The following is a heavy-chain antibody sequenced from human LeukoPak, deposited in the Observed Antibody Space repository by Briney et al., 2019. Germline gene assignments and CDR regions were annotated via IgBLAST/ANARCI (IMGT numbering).Heavy chain of an antibody. Sequence: SETLSLTCTVSGGSLSSSSYYWGWIRHPPGKGLEWIGSIYYSGSTYYNPSLKSRVTISVDTSKNQFSLKLSSVTAADTAVYYCARHSSSYVGYYYYYMDVWGKGTTVTVSS. V-gene: IGHV4-39*01. D-gene: IGHD6-13*01. CDR2: IYYSGST. CDR1: GGSLSSSSYY. CDR3: ARHSSSYVGYYYYYMDV. J-gene: IGHJ6*03.